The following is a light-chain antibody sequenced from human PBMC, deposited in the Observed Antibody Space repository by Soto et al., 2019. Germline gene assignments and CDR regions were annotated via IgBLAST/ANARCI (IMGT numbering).Light chain of an antibody. CDR3: SSYASSSAVV. V-gene: IGLV2-14*01. CDR1: SSDVGGYNY. J-gene: IGLJ2*01. Sequence: QSVLTQPASVSGSPGQSITLSCTGTSSDVGGYNYVSWYQQHSGKAPKLLIYDVTNRPSGVSNRFSGSKSGNTASLTISGLQAEDEAVYYFSSYASSSAVVFGGGTKLTVL. CDR2: DVT.